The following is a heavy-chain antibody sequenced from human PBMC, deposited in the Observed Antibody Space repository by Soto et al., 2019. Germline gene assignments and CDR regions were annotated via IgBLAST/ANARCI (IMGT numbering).Heavy chain of an antibody. CDR2: IYYSGST. J-gene: IGHJ4*02. V-gene: IGHV4-59*01. Sequence: SETLSLTCTVSGGSISSYYWSWIRQPPGKGLEWIGYIYYSGSTDYNPSLKSRVTISVDMFKNQFSLKLSSVTAADTAVYYCATLSIEVAGTDYWGQGTLVTVSS. CDR1: GGSISSYY. D-gene: IGHD6-19*01. CDR3: ATLSIEVAGTDY.